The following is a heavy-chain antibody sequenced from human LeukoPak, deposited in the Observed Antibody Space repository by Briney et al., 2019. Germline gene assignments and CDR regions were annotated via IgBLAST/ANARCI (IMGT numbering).Heavy chain of an antibody. J-gene: IGHJ3*02. CDR2: INPNSAGT. V-gene: IGHV1-2*02. CDR3: ARDTGDTYYYDSSGYPYAFDI. Sequence: ASVRVSCKASGYTFTGYYMHWVRQAPGQGLEWMGWINPNSAGTNYAQKFQGRVTMTRDTSISTAYMELSRLRSDDTAVYYCARDTGDTYYYDSSGYPYAFDIWGQGTMVTVSS. D-gene: IGHD3-22*01. CDR1: GYTFTGYY.